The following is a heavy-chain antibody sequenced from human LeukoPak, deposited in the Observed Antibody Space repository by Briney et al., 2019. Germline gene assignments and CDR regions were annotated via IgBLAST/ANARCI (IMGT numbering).Heavy chain of an antibody. CDR2: IKQDGSEK. Sequence: GGSLRLSCAASGFTFSNYWMSWVRQAPGKGLEWVANIKQDGSEKYYVDSVKGRFTISRDNAKNSLYLQMNSLRAEDTAVYYCATGRSWSGFDYWGRGTLVTVSS. D-gene: IGHD6-13*01. CDR3: ATGRSWSGFDY. V-gene: IGHV3-7*04. CDR1: GFTFSNYW. J-gene: IGHJ4*02.